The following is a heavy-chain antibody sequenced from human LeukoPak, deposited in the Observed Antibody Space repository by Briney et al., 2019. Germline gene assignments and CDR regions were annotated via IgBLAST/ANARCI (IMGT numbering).Heavy chain of an antibody. CDR1: GGSISSSSYY. V-gene: IGHV4-39*01. D-gene: IGHD6-19*01. CDR2: IYYSGST. J-gene: IGHJ4*02. Sequence: SETLSLTCTVSGGSISSSSYYWGWIRQPPGKGLEWIGSIYYSGSTYYNPSLKSRVTISVDTSKNQFSLKLSSVTAADTAVYYCARLGIAVAGTGADYWGQGTLVTVSS. CDR3: ARLGIAVAGTGADY.